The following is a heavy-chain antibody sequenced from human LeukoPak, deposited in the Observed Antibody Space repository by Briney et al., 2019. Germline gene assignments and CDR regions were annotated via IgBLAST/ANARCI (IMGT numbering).Heavy chain of an antibody. Sequence: SQTLSLTCAISGDSVSSNSAAWTWIRQSPSRGLEWLGRTYYRSKWYNDYAVSVKSRITINPDTSKNQFSLQLNSVTPEDTAVYYCARDRVTLGSGGENFDYWGQGTLVTVSS. D-gene: IGHD4-23*01. CDR1: GDSVSSNSAA. CDR3: ARDRVTLGSGGENFDY. V-gene: IGHV6-1*01. J-gene: IGHJ4*02. CDR2: TYYRSKWYN.